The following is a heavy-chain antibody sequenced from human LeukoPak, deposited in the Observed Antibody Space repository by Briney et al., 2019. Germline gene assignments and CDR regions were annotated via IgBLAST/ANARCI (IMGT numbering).Heavy chain of an antibody. CDR1: GFTFSSYA. Sequence: PGGSLRLSCAASGFTFSSYAMSWVRQAPGKGLEWVANIKQDGSEKYYVDSVKGRFTISRDNAKNSLYLQMNSLRAEDTAVYYCARGALDYYGSGSYYMFAFDIWGQGTMVTVSS. V-gene: IGHV3-7*01. CDR3: ARGALDYYGSGSYYMFAFDI. CDR2: IKQDGSEK. J-gene: IGHJ3*02. D-gene: IGHD3-10*01.